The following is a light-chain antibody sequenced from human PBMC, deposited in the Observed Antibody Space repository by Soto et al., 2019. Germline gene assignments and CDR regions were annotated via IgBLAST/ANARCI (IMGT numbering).Light chain of an antibody. CDR2: LNSDGRH. CDR3: QTWGTGLLV. J-gene: IGLJ2*01. Sequence: QSVLTQSPSASASLGASVKLTCTLSRGHRTYAIAWHQQQPEKGPRYLMNLNSDGRHTKGDGIPDRFSGSSSGTERYLTISSLQSEDEADYYCQTWGTGLLVFGGGTKVTVL. V-gene: IGLV4-69*01. CDR1: RGHRTYA.